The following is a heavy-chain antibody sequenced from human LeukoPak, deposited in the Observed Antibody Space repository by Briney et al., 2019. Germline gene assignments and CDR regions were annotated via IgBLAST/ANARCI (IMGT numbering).Heavy chain of an antibody. Sequence: SEALSLTCAVYGGSFSGYYWSWIRQPPGKGLEWIGEINHSGSTNYNPSLKSRVTISVDTSKNQFSLKLSSVTAADTAVYYCARGPVVVAVTPYYYYGMDVWGQGTTVTVSS. CDR3: ARGPVVVAVTPYYYYGMDV. D-gene: IGHD2-15*01. V-gene: IGHV4-34*01. CDR1: GGSFSGYY. J-gene: IGHJ6*02. CDR2: INHSGST.